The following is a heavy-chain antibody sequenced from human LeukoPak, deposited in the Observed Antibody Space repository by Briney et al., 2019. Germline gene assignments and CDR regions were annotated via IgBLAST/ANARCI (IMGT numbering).Heavy chain of an antibody. Sequence: GGALRLSCAASGFTFSSYAMSWVRQALGKGLEWVSAISGSGGTTYYADSVKGRFTISRDNSKNTLYLQMNSLRAEDTAVYYCAKDGYDYYYYYMDVWGRGTAVTVSS. CDR3: AKDGYDYYYYYMDV. CDR2: ISGSGGTT. V-gene: IGHV3-23*01. J-gene: IGHJ6*03. D-gene: IGHD1-1*01. CDR1: GFTFSSYA.